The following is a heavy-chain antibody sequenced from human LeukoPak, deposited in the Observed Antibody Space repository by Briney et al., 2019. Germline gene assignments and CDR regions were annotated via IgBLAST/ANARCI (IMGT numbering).Heavy chain of an antibody. Sequence: PSETLSLTCTVSGYSISSGYYWGWIRQTPGKGLEWIGEINHSGRTNYNPSLKSRVTISADTSKNQFSLELRSVTAADTAVYYCASGDEFLDAFDIWGQGTMVTVSS. CDR2: INHSGRT. CDR1: GYSISSGYY. CDR3: ASGDEFLDAFDI. D-gene: IGHD2-21*01. J-gene: IGHJ3*02. V-gene: IGHV4-38-2*02.